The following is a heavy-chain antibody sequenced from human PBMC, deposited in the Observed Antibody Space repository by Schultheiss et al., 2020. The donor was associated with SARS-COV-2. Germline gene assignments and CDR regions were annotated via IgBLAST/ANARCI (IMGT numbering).Heavy chain of an antibody. Sequence: SETLSLTCTVSGGSMTGSNFFWDWIRQPPGKGLEWIGEINHSGSTNYNPSLKSRVTISVDTSKNQFSLKLSSVTAADTAVYYCARQNYYYYYMDVWGKGTTVTVSS. CDR3: ARQNYYYYYMDV. CDR1: GGSMTGSNFF. V-gene: IGHV4-39*07. CDR2: INHSGST. J-gene: IGHJ6*03.